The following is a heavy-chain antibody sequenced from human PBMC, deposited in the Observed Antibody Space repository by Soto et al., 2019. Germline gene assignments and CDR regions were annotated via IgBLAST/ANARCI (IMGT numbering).Heavy chain of an antibody. Sequence: QVQLVESGGGVVHPGRSLRLSCAASGFTFSNYGMHWVRQAPGKGLGWVAVISYDGSNKYYADSVKGRFSISRDNSKNTLYLQMNSLRAEDTAVYYCAKGDWFDPWGQGTLVTVSS. CDR1: GFTFSNYG. V-gene: IGHV3-30*18. CDR2: ISYDGSNK. CDR3: AKGDWFDP. J-gene: IGHJ5*02.